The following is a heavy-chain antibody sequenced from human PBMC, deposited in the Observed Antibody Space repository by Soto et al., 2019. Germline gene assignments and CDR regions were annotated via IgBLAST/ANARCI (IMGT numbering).Heavy chain of an antibody. D-gene: IGHD7-27*01. CDR1: GGSISGYY. J-gene: IGHJ4*02. CDR2: IYYSGST. Sequence: PSETLSLTCTVSGGSISGYYWSWIRQPPGKGLEWIGYIYYSGSTYNNPSLQSRVTISVDTSKNQFSLNLSSVSAADTAVYYCTRGPSGDKVDFWGQGALVTVSS. V-gene: IGHV4-59*08. CDR3: TRGPSGDKVDF.